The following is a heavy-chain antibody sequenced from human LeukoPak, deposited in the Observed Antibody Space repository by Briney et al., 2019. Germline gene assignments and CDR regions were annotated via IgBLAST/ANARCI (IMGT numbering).Heavy chain of an antibody. J-gene: IGHJ3*02. CDR3: ASGGPGSVRGAFDI. Sequence: GGSLRLSCAASGFTFSSYSMNWVRQAPGKGLEWVSYISSSSSSTIYYADSVKGRFTISRDNAKNSLYLQMNSLRAEDTAVYYCASGGPGSVRGAFDIWGQGTMVTVSS. CDR2: ISSSSSSTI. D-gene: IGHD3-16*01. CDR1: GFTFSSYS. V-gene: IGHV3-48*01.